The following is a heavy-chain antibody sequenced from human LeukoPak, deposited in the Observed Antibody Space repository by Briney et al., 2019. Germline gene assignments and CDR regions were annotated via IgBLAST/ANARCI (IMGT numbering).Heavy chain of an antibody. CDR2: IRYDGSNK. Sequence: GGSLRLSCAASGFTFSNYGMHWVRQAPGKGLEWVAFIRYDGSNKYYADSVKGRFTISRDNAKNMLYLQMNSLKAEDTAVYYCARGAKWELLGGDTFDIWGQGTMVTVSS. D-gene: IGHD1-26*01. CDR1: GFTFSNYG. CDR3: ARGAKWELLGGDTFDI. V-gene: IGHV3-30*02. J-gene: IGHJ3*02.